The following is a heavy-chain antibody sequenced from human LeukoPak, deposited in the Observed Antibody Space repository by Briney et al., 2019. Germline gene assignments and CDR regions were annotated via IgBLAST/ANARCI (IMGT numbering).Heavy chain of an antibody. J-gene: IGHJ3*02. V-gene: IGHV6-1*01. D-gene: IGHD4/OR15-4a*01. CDR1: GDSVSSKSAA. CDR2: TYYRSKWYN. Sequence: SQTLSLTCAISGDSVSSKSAAWNWIRQSPSRGLEWRGRTYYRSKWYNDYAVSVKGRITINPDTSKNQCSLQLNSVTPEDTAVYYCASSDNYGGDAFDIWGQGTMVIVSS. CDR3: ASSDNYGGDAFDI.